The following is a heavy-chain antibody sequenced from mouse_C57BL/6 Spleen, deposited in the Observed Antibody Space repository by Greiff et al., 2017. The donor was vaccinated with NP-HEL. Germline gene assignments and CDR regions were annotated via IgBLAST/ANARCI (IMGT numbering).Heavy chain of an antibody. J-gene: IGHJ2*01. D-gene: IGHD2-2*01. CDR3: ARKRGYDFDY. V-gene: IGHV5-17*01. CDR2: ISSDSSTI. Sequence: EVMLVESGGGLVKPGGSLKLSCAASGFTFSDYGMHWVRQAPEKGLEWVAYISSDSSTIYYADTVKGRFTISRDNAKNTLFLQMTSLRSEDTAMYYCARKRGYDFDYWGQGTTLTVSS. CDR1: GFTFSDYG.